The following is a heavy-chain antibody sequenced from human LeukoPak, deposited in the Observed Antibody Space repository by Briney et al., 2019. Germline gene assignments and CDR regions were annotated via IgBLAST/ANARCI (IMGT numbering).Heavy chain of an antibody. CDR1: GFTFDDYA. V-gene: IGHV3-9*01. D-gene: IGHD2-2*01. CDR2: ITWNSRSI. J-gene: IGHJ4*02. Sequence: PGGSLRLSCAASGFTFDDYALHWVRQIPGKGLEWVSGITWNSRSIAYADSVKGRFTISRDNAKNSLYLQMSNLRPDDTALYYCAKDTGIAPEGYYFDKWGQGTQVTVSS. CDR3: AKDTGIAPEGYYFDK.